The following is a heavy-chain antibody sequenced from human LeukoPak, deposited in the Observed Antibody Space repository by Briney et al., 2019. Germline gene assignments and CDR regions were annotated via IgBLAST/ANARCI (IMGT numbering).Heavy chain of an antibody. Sequence: SVKVSCKASGGTFSSYAISWVRQAPGQGLEWMGGIIPIFGTANYAQKFQGRVTITADESTSTAYMELSSLRSEDTAVYYCARAGAAAGTPFDYWGQGTPVTVSS. V-gene: IGHV1-69*13. CDR3: ARAGAAAGTPFDY. CDR1: GGTFSSYA. J-gene: IGHJ4*02. D-gene: IGHD6-13*01. CDR2: IIPIFGTA.